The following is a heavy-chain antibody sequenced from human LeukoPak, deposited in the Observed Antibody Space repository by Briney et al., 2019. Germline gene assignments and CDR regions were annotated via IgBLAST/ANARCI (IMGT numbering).Heavy chain of an antibody. CDR3: GRGSGVADY. Sequence: GGSLRLSCAASGFTFDDYGMSWVRQAPGKGLVWVSRINSDGSSISYADSVKGRFTISRDNAKNTLYLQMTSLRVDDTAVYYCGRGSGVADYWGQGALVTVSS. CDR1: GFTFDDYG. D-gene: IGHD7-27*01. CDR2: INSDGSSI. J-gene: IGHJ4*02. V-gene: IGHV3-74*01.